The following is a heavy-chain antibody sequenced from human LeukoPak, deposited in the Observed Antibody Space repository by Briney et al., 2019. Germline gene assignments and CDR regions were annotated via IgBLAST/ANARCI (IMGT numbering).Heavy chain of an antibody. Sequence: PGGSLRLSCAASGFTFSSYAMSWVRQAPGKGLEGVANIKQDGSEKYYVDSVKGRFTISRDNAKNSLYLQMNSLRAEDTAVYYCARATSYYDFWSGYYKADYWGQGTLVTVSS. D-gene: IGHD3-3*01. CDR1: GFTFSSYA. CDR2: IKQDGSEK. CDR3: ARATSYYDFWSGYYKADY. J-gene: IGHJ4*02. V-gene: IGHV3-7*01.